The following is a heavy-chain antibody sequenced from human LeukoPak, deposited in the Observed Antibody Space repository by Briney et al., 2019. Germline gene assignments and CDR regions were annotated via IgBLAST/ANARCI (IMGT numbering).Heavy chain of an antibody. Sequence: SVKVSCKASGGTFSTYAISWVRQAPGQGLEWMGGIIPIFGTANYAQKFQGRVTITADESTSTAYMELSSLRSEDTAVYYCARDLGSGGVFDYWGQGTLVTVSS. CDR1: GGTFSTYA. J-gene: IGHJ4*02. D-gene: IGHD3-10*01. CDR3: ARDLGSGGVFDY. CDR2: IIPIFGTA. V-gene: IGHV1-69*01.